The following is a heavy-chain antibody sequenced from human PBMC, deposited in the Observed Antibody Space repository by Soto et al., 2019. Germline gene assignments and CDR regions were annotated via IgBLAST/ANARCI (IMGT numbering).Heavy chain of an antibody. Sequence: SETLSLTCTVSGVSISSGGYYWSWIRQRPGKGLEWIGYIYYSGSTYYNPSLKSRVTISIDTSKNHFSLKLSCVSAADTAVYYCARAWGSGSYYPGTMDVWGQGTTVTVSS. D-gene: IGHD3-10*01. CDR1: GVSISSGGYY. CDR2: IYYSGST. CDR3: ARAWGSGSYYPGTMDV. V-gene: IGHV4-31*03. J-gene: IGHJ6*02.